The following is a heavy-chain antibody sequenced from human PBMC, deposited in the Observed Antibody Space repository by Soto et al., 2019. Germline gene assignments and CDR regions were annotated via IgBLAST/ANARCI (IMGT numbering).Heavy chain of an antibody. J-gene: IGHJ4*02. Sequence: QLQLQESGPGLVKPSETLSLTCTVSGGSISSSSYYWGWIRQPPGKGLEWIGSIYYSGSTYYNPSLKSRVNISVDTSKNQFSLKLSSVTAADTAVYYCARAMRGSYYDSSGLDYWGQGTLVTVSS. D-gene: IGHD3-22*01. CDR3: ARAMRGSYYDSSGLDY. CDR1: GGSISSSSYY. CDR2: IYYSGST. V-gene: IGHV4-39*01.